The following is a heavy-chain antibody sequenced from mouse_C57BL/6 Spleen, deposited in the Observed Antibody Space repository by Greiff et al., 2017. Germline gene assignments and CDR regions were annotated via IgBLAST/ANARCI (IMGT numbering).Heavy chain of an antibody. D-gene: IGHD2-4*01. Sequence: VQLKESGAELARPGASVKLSCKASGYTFTSYGISWVKQRTGQGLEWIGEIYPRSGNTYYNEKFKGKATLTADKSSSTAYMELRSLTSECSAVYFCARHYDYDVVYYYAMDEWSKGTSGTVSS. V-gene: IGHV1-81*01. CDR2: IYPRSGNT. CDR3: ARHYDYDVVYYYAMDE. CDR1: GYTFTSYG. J-gene: IGHJ4*01.